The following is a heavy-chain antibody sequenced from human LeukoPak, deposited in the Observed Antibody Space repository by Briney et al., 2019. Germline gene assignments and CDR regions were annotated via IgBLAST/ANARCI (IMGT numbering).Heavy chain of an antibody. CDR1: GGTFSSYA. Sequence: ASVKVSCKASGGTFSSYAISWVRQATGQGLEWMGWMNPNSGNTGYAQKFQGRVTITRNTSISTAYMELSSLRSEDTAVYYCARDYCSGGSCYSGSKYYYYYYMDVWGKGTTVTVSS. CDR2: MNPNSGNT. J-gene: IGHJ6*03. CDR3: ARDYCSGGSCYSGSKYYYYYYMDV. D-gene: IGHD2-15*01. V-gene: IGHV1-8*03.